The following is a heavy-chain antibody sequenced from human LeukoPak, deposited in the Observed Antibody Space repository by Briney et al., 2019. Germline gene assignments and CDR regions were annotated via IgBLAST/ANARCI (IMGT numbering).Heavy chain of an antibody. Sequence: GGSLRLSCAASGFLFRSYAMTWVRQAPGKGLEWVSSVRGSGLDPIYADSVKGRFTISRDNVEHFLYLQMNNLRAEDSAIYYCARDFKYYDFWSFYPNPYYYYYMDVWGKGTTVTVSS. CDR2: VRGSGLDP. V-gene: IGHV3-23*01. CDR3: ARDFKYYDFWSFYPNPYYYYYMDV. CDR1: GFLFRSYA. D-gene: IGHD3-3*01. J-gene: IGHJ6*03.